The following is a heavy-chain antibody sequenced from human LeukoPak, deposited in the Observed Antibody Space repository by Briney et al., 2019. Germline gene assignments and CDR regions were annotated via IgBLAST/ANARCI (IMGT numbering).Heavy chain of an antibody. V-gene: IGHV3-11*06. D-gene: IGHD6-6*01. J-gene: IGHJ4*02. CDR1: GFTFSDYY. CDR2: ISSSSSYT. CDR3: ARTYSSSSFVDY. Sequence: GGSLRLSCAASGFTFSDYYMSWIRQAPGKGLEWVSYISSSSSYTNYADSVKGRFTISRVNAKNSLYLQMNSLRAEDTAVYYCARTYSSSSFVDYWGQGTLVTVSS.